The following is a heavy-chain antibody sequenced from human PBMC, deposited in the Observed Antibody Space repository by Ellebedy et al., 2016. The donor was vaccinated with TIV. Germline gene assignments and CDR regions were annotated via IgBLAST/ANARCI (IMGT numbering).Heavy chain of an antibody. Sequence: GESLKISXAASGFTVSSNYMSWVRQAPGKGLEWVSVIYSGGSTYYADSVKGRFTISRDNSKNTLYLQMNSLRAEDTAVYYCAKDPLYCGGDCYPDYYYYGMDVWGQGTTVTVSS. CDR2: IYSGGST. V-gene: IGHV3-53*01. D-gene: IGHD2-21*02. CDR3: AKDPLYCGGDCYPDYYYYGMDV. CDR1: GFTVSSNY. J-gene: IGHJ6*02.